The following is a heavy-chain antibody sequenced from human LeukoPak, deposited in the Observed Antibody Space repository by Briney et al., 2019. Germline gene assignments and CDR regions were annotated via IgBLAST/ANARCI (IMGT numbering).Heavy chain of an antibody. CDR3: ARLSPPRYCSSTSCYTEAFDI. D-gene: IGHD2-2*02. CDR1: GGSISSGDYY. J-gene: IGHJ3*02. CDR2: IYYSGST. V-gene: IGHV4-30-4*08. Sequence: PSETLSLTCTVSGGSISSGDYYWSWIRQPPGKGLEWIGYIYYSGSTYYNPSLKSRVTISVDTSKNQFSLKLSSVTAADTAVYYCARLSPPRYCSSTSCYTEAFDIWGQGTMVTVSS.